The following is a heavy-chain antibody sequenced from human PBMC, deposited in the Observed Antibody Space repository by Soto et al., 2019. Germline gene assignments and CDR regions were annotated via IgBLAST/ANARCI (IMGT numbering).Heavy chain of an antibody. V-gene: IGHV5-51*07. CDR3: ARTGYDFWSGAPLSYYYYMDV. J-gene: IGHJ6*03. D-gene: IGHD3-3*01. Sequence: PGESLKISCKGSGYSFTSYWIGWVHQMPGKGLEWMGIIYPGDSDTRYSPSFQGQVTISADKSISTAYLQWSSLKASDTAMYYCARTGYDFWSGAPLSYYYYMDVWGKGTTVTVS. CDR1: GYSFTSYW. CDR2: IYPGDSDT.